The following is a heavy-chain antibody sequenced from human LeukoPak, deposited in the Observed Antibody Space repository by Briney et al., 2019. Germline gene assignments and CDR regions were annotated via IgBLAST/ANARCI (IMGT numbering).Heavy chain of an antibody. CDR3: ARSSGSYYKFDY. V-gene: IGHV4-30-4*01. CDR2: IYYSGST. Sequence: SETLSLTCTVSGGSISSGDFYWSWIRQPPGKGLEWIGYIYYSGSTYYNPSLKSRVTISVDTSKSQFSLKLSSVTAADTAVYYCARSSGSYYKFDYWGQGTLVTVSS. CDR1: GGSISSGDFY. D-gene: IGHD3-10*01. J-gene: IGHJ4*02.